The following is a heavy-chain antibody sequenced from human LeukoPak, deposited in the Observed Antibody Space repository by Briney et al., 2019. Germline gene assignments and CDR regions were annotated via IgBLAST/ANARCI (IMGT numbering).Heavy chain of an antibody. Sequence: PGGSLRLSCAASGFTFSNYDMHWVRQAPGKGLEWVAVIWYDGINNYYADSVKGRFSISRDNSKNALYLQMNSLSAEDTAVYFCARDYSRSSFDYWGQGTLVTVSS. CDR1: GFTFSNYD. D-gene: IGHD6-13*01. CDR3: ARDYSRSSFDY. J-gene: IGHJ4*02. CDR2: IWYDGINN. V-gene: IGHV3-33*01.